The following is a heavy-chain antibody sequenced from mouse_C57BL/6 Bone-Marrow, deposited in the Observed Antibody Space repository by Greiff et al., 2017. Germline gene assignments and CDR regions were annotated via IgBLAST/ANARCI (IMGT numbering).Heavy chain of an antibody. V-gene: IGHV1-81*01. CDR1: GYTFTSYG. Sequence: VKLQESGAELARPGASVKLSCKASGYTFTSYGISWVKQRTGQGLEWIGEIYPRSGNTYYNEKFKGKATLTADKSSSTAYMELRSLTSEDSAVYFCARNWDGGYAMDYWGQGTSVTVSS. J-gene: IGHJ4*01. CDR3: ARNWDGGYAMDY. D-gene: IGHD4-1*01. CDR2: IYPRSGNT.